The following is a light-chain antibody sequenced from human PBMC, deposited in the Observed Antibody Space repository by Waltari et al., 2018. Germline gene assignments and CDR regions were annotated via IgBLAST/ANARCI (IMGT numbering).Light chain of an antibody. CDR1: ENVNNY. CDR2: KAS. V-gene: IGKV1-39*01. Sequence: DIQMTQSPPSLSASVGDRVTITCRASENVNNYLNWYHQQPGKAPKLLIYKASTLQSGVPSRFSGSRSGTDYTFTISNLQSGDVGNYYCQHGYNPPLTFGGGTKVEIE. CDR3: QHGYNPPLT. J-gene: IGKJ4*01.